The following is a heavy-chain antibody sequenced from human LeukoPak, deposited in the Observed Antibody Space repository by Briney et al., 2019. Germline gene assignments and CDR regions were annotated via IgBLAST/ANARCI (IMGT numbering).Heavy chain of an antibody. CDR2: MRQDGSDK. D-gene: IGHD3-10*01. Sequence: GGSLRLSCAASGFTFSNHIISWVRQAPGKGLEWVANMRQDGSDKYYVDFVKGRYTISRDNAKNSLYLQMNSLRAEDTAVYYCAREGNAFDIWGQGTMVTVSS. J-gene: IGHJ3*02. CDR1: GFTFSNHI. CDR3: AREGNAFDI. V-gene: IGHV3-7*01.